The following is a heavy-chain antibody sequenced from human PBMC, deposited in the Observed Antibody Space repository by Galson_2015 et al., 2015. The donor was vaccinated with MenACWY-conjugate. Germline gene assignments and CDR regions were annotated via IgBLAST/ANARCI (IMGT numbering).Heavy chain of an antibody. CDR2: IQSGGGT. Sequence: SLRLSCAASGFTVSSHYMSWVRQAPGKGLEWVSIIQSGGGTYYVDSVKGRFTISRDNSKNTLYLQMNSLRAEDTAVYYCARGGAFEIWGQGTMVTVSS. V-gene: IGHV3-66*02. CDR1: GFTVSSHY. D-gene: IGHD3-10*01. CDR3: ARGGAFEI. J-gene: IGHJ3*02.